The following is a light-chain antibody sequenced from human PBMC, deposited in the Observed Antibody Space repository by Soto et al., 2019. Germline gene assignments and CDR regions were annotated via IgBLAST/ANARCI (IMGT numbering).Light chain of an antibody. CDR2: GAS. Sequence: EIVLTQSPGTLSLSPGERATLSCRASQSFSSSYLAWYQQKPGQAPRLLIYGASSRATGIPDRFSGSGSGTDVTLTSSSLEPEDFAVYYCQHYGSALFTFGPGTKVDVK. J-gene: IGKJ3*01. CDR3: QHYGSALFT. CDR1: QSFSSSY. V-gene: IGKV3-20*01.